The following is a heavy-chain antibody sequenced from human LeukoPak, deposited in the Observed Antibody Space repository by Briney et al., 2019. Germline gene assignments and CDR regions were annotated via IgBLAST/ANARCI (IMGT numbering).Heavy chain of an antibody. CDR2: INGNSGGT. CDR1: GYSFTSYY. CDR3: ARGDDYIWGSAFNWFDP. D-gene: IGHD3-16*01. V-gene: IGHV1-2*02. J-gene: IGHJ5*02. Sequence: ASVKVSCKASGYSFTSYYMHWVRQAPGQGLEWTGWINGNSGGTKYAQKFQGRVTMTRDTSISTAYMELNRLRSDDTAVYYCARGDDYIWGSAFNWFDPWGQGTLVTVSS.